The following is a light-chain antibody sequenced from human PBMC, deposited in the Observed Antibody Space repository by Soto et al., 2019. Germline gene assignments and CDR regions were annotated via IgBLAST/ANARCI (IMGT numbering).Light chain of an antibody. CDR1: QSVSSN. J-gene: IGKJ4*01. CDR2: GES. Sequence: EIVMTQSPATLSVSPGERATLSCRASQSVSSNLAWYQQKPGQAPRLLIYGESTRATGIPARFSGSGSGTEFTLIISSLQSEDFAVYYCQQYNNWLALTFGGGTRVEIK. V-gene: IGKV3-15*01. CDR3: QQYNNWLALT.